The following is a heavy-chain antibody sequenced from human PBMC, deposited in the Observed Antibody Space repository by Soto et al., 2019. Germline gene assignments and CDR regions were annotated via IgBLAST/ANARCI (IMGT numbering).Heavy chain of an antibody. CDR3: ARLGAYYQSLDP. J-gene: IGHJ5*02. CDR1: GETFSGYY. V-gene: IGHV4-34*01. D-gene: IGHD2-21*01. Sequence: SETLSLTCAVYGETFSGYYWSWIRQPPGEGLEWIGEIDRGGITNYNPSLTSRVTISVDTSKNQFSLRLTSVTAADTAVYYCARLGAYYQSLDPWGPGTLVTVS. CDR2: IDRGGIT.